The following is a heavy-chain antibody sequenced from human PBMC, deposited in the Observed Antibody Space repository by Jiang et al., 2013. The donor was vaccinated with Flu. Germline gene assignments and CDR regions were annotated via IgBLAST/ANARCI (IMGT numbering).Heavy chain of an antibody. J-gene: IGHJ3*02. CDR1: GFNFSIYA. CDR3: AKDREAWGACDI. CDR2: ISGSDERT. V-gene: IGHV3-23*01. D-gene: IGHD7-27*01. Sequence: QLLESGGGLAPPGGSLRLSCEASGFNFSIYAMNWVRQAPGKGLEWVSMISGSDERTWYTDSVKGRFTISRDRSKNTLFLQMDSLRAEDTAIYYCAKDREAWGACDIWGQGTMVTVSS.